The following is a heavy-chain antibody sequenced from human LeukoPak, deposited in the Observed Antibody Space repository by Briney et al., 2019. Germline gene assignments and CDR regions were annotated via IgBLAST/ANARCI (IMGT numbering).Heavy chain of an antibody. Sequence: GGSLRLSCAASGFTFTGYTMHWVRQAPGKGLEWVAVISSDGTNKYYADSVKGRFTISRDNSKNTLYLQMNSLKTEDTAVYYCTTGYCSSTSCYYFDYWGQGTLVTVSS. CDR3: TTGYCSSTSCYYFDY. V-gene: IGHV3-30*04. CDR1: GFTFTGYT. D-gene: IGHD2-2*01. J-gene: IGHJ4*02. CDR2: ISSDGTNK.